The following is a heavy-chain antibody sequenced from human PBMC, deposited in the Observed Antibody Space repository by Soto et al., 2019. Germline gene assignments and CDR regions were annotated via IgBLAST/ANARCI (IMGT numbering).Heavy chain of an antibody. V-gene: IGHV4-59*12. CDR2: ISDSGTT. CDR1: GGSIDSYY. CDR3: ARDRWTSRANWFDP. J-gene: IGHJ5*02. D-gene: IGHD3-16*02. Sequence: PSETLSLTCSVFGGSIDSYYWSWVRQAPGRGLEWIGHISDSGTTNYNPSLGSRVTISVDTSRKLFSLKLSSVTAADTAVYFCARDRWTSRANWFDPWGPGTLVTVSS.